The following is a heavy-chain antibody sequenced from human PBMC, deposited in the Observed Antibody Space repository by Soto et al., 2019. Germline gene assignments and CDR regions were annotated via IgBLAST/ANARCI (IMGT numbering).Heavy chain of an antibody. CDR3: GREKEDEGSSSLRVYYGVDV. CDR2: IYSRPNYI. CDR1: GFTLNNYR. Sequence: EVQLVESGGGLVKPGGSLRLSCAASGFTLNNYRMTWVRQGPGKGLEWVASIYSRPNYIHYTESVKGRFIISRDNAKNSVYLQMNSLRVEDAAVYYCGREKEDEGSSSLRVYYGVDVWGQGTTVTVSS. J-gene: IGHJ6*02. D-gene: IGHD6-6*01. V-gene: IGHV3-21*06.